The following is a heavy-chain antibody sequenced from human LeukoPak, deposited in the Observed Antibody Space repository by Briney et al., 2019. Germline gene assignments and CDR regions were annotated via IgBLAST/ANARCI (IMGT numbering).Heavy chain of an antibody. J-gene: IGHJ6*02. CDR2: IIPIFGTA. CDR3: ATPATLVVVVAATDYYYYGMDV. V-gene: IGHV1-69*13. CDR1: GGTFSSYA. Sequence: SVKVSCKASGGTFSSYAISWVRQAPGQGLEWMGGIIPIFGTANYAQKFQGRVTITADESTSTAYMELSSLRSEDTAVYYCATPATLVVVVAATDYYYYGMDVWGQGTTVTVSS. D-gene: IGHD2-15*01.